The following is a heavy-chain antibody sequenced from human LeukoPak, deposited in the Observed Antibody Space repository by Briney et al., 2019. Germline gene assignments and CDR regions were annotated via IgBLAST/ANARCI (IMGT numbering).Heavy chain of an antibody. CDR2: INEDGSAQ. CDR1: GLIFSDYW. CDR3: ATRESSMARSH. Sequence: GGSLRLSCAASGLIFSDYWMNWVRQVPGKGLEGVANINEDGSAQDYVDSVRGRFAISRDNAKTSLYLQMNSLRVEDTAIYYCATRESSMARSHWGHGTLVTVSS. D-gene: IGHD3-10*01. J-gene: IGHJ4*01. V-gene: IGHV3-7*01.